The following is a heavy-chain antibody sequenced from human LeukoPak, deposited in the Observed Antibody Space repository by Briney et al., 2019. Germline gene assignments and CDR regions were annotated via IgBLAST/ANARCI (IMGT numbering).Heavy chain of an antibody. D-gene: IGHD3-10*01. CDR1: GYTFTHYY. V-gene: IGHV1-2*02. Sequence: ASVKVSCKASGYTFTHYYIHWVRQSPGQGLEWMGWINPNSGGTNYAQRFQGRVTMTRDTSISTAYMELSRLRSDDTAVYYCARPITMVRGENAFDIWGQGTMVTVSS. CDR3: ARPITMVRGENAFDI. J-gene: IGHJ3*02. CDR2: INPNSGGT.